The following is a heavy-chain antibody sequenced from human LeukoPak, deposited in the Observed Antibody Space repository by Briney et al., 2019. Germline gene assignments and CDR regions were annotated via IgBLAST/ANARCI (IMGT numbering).Heavy chain of an antibody. D-gene: IGHD3-10*01. CDR1: NGSITTTRYY. CDR3: ATHKEGSSSET. Sequence: ASETLSLTCSVANGSITTTRYYWAWIRQSRGKRLEGIGSVYYFGNAYYRPSLLTRSTISIDTSKYPSSLNLTSLTSRDTAIYYCATHKEGSSSETSGEGKLVTVSS. J-gene: IGHJ5*02. V-gene: IGHV4-39*01. CDR2: VYYFGNA.